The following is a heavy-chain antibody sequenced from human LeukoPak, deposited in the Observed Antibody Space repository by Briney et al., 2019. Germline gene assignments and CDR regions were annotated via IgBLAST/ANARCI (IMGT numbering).Heavy chain of an antibody. J-gene: IGHJ6*03. CDR3: ARGRAAAGEYYYYYYMDV. D-gene: IGHD6-13*01. CDR1: GGSFSGYY. CDR2: INHSGST. V-gene: IGHV4-34*01. Sequence: EASETLSLTCVVYGGSFSGYYWSWIRQPPGKGLEWIGEINHSGSTNYNPSLKSRVTISVDTSKNQFSLKLSSVTAADTAVYYCARGRAAAGEYYYYYYMDVWGKGTTVTISS.